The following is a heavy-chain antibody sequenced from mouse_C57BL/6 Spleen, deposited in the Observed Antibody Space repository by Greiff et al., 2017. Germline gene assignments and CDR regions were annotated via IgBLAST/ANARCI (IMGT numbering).Heavy chain of an antibody. J-gene: IGHJ4*01. CDR3: ARHDYPGYYAMDY. D-gene: IGHD2-4*01. Sequence: EVMLVESGGGLVKPGGSLKLSCAASGFTFSSYTMSWVRQTPEKRLEWVATISGGGGNTYYPDSVKGRFTISRDNAKNTLYLQMSSLRSEDTALYYCARHDYPGYYAMDYWGQGTSVTVSS. V-gene: IGHV5-9*01. CDR2: ISGGGGNT. CDR1: GFTFSSYT.